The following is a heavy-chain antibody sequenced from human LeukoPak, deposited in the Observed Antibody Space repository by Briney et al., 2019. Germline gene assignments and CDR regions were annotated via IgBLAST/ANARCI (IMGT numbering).Heavy chain of an antibody. D-gene: IGHD2-2*01. J-gene: IGHJ4*02. CDR1: GFTLSSYS. CDR3: ARGRGSTSLLFDY. V-gene: IGHV3-21*01. Sequence: GGSLRLSCAASGFTLSSYSMKCVRQAPGKGLLCVSSISSSSSYIYYADSVEGRFAISTAKAKNRPYLHISSTRAEDTAVYYCARGRGSTSLLFDYWGQGTLVTVSS. CDR2: ISSSSSYI.